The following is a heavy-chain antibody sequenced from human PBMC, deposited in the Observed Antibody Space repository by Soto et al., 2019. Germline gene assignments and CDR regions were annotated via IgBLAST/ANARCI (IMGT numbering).Heavy chain of an antibody. CDR1: GFTFDDYT. D-gene: IGHD3-3*01. CDR3: AKDIVKDFWSGSFDY. V-gene: IGHV3-43*01. CDR2: ISWDGGST. Sequence: VQLVESGGVVVQPGGSLRLSCAASGFTFDDYTMHWVRQAPGKGLEWVSLISWDGGSTYYADSVKGRFTISRDNSKNSLYLQMNSLRTEDTALYYCAKDIVKDFWSGSFDYWGQGTLVTVSS. J-gene: IGHJ4*02.